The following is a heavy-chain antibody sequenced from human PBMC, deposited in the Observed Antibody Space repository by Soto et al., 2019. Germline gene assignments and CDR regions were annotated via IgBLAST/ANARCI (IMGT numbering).Heavy chain of an antibody. CDR1: GFTFSNAW. CDR3: TTDTSGYEIPLSPDYFDY. V-gene: IGHV3-15*07. J-gene: IGHJ4*02. CDR2: IKSKTEGGTT. Sequence: GGSLRLSCAASGFTFSNAWMNWVRQAPGKGLEWVGRIKSKTEGGTTDYAAPVKGRFTISRDDSKNTLYLQMNSLKTEDTAVYYCTTDTSGYEIPLSPDYFDYWGQGTLVTVSS. D-gene: IGHD5-12*01.